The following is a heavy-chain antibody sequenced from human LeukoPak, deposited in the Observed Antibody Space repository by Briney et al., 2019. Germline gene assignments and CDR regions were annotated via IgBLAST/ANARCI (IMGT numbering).Heavy chain of an antibody. Sequence: GGSLRLSCAASGFTFSSYGMHWVRQAPGKGLEWVAFIRYDGSNKYYADSVKGRFTISRDNSKNTLYLQMNSLRAEDTAVNYCAKDRIAAAGESYYFDYWGQGTLVTASS. V-gene: IGHV3-30*02. D-gene: IGHD6-13*01. CDR1: GFTFSSYG. J-gene: IGHJ4*02. CDR2: IRYDGSNK. CDR3: AKDRIAAAGESYYFDY.